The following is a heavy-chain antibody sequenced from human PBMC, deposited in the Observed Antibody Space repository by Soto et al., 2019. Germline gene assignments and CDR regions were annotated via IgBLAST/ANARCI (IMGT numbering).Heavy chain of an antibody. Sequence: EGQLVQSGGGLVQPGGSLRLSCTASGFAFDDYYMDWVRQVPGKVLEWIGRTRDKPNNYAAEYVASVKGRFTISRDASKDSMYLQMNTVKTEDTAVYYCARDTGGSYDYWGQGALVIVSS. CDR2: TRDKPNNYAA. CDR3: ARDTGGSYDY. J-gene: IGHJ4*02. D-gene: IGHD1-26*01. V-gene: IGHV3-72*01. CDR1: GFAFDDYY.